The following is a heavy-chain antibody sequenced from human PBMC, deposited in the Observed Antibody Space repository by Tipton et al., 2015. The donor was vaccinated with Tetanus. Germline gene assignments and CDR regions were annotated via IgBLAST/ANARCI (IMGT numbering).Heavy chain of an antibody. CDR1: GFGVSRHY. V-gene: IGHV3-53*01. CDR2: TYTGGST. D-gene: IGHD5-24*01. Sequence: GSLRLSCVASGFGVSRHYMIWVRQAPGKGLEWVSVTYTGGSTDFADSVKGRFSISRDNSKNTLYLQMNSLRAEDTAVYFCAREETRHGYNTFDSWGQGTPVTVSS. J-gene: IGHJ4*02. CDR3: AREETRHGYNTFDS.